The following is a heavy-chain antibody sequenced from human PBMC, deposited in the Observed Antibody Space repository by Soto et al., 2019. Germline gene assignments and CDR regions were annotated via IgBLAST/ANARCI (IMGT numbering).Heavy chain of an antibody. Sequence: GGSLRLSCAASGFIFSSFGMHWVRQAPGKGLEWVAHIWYDGSNTYYADSVKGRFTISRDNSRNTLYLQMNSLRAEDTAVYHCVRDLLGSGGHFDYWGQGTLVTVSS. CDR2: IWYDGSNT. V-gene: IGHV3-33*01. J-gene: IGHJ4*02. CDR1: GFIFSSFG. D-gene: IGHD7-27*01. CDR3: VRDLLGSGGHFDY.